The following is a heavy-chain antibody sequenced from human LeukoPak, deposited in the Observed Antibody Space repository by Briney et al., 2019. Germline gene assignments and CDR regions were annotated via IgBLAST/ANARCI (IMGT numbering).Heavy chain of an antibody. Sequence: SETLSLTCAVSAGSISSSSYYWGWIRQPPGKGLEWIGNIYFSGSTYYNPSLKSRVTILVDTSKNQFSLKLSSVTAADTAVYYCATFRRGSTYGSFDYWGQGILVTVSS. CDR1: AGSISSSSYY. CDR2: IYFSGST. CDR3: ATFRRGSTYGSFDY. D-gene: IGHD5-18*01. J-gene: IGHJ4*02. V-gene: IGHV4-39*01.